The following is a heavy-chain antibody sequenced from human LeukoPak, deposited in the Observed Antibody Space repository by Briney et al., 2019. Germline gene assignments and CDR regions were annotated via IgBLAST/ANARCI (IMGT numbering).Heavy chain of an antibody. D-gene: IGHD2-21*02. CDR3: ARSPAYCGGDCFVFDY. CDR1: GCFISSYY. V-gene: IGHV4-59*01. Sequence: SETLSLTCTVSGCFISSYYWNWIRQPPGRELAGIGYIYYSGSTNYSPSVKSRVTISVDSSKNQLCLKLSSVTAADTAVYYCARSPAYCGGDCFVFDYWGQGTLVTVSS. J-gene: IGHJ4*02. CDR2: IYYSGST.